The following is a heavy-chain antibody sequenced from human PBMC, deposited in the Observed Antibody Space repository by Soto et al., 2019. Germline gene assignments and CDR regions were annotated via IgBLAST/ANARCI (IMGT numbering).Heavy chain of an antibody. CDR2: IHYSGSI. V-gene: IGHV4-30-4*08. D-gene: IGHD2-21*02. CDR1: GGSISYEYYH. CDR3: AREDDGGDRDYYGLDV. J-gene: IGHJ6*02. Sequence: SETLSLTCTVSGGSISYEYYHWTWIRQSPGKGLEWIGYIHYSGSIIYNPSFKSRVTISVDTSKNQFSMQLSSVTAADTAVYFCAREDDGGDRDYYGLDVWGQGTTVT.